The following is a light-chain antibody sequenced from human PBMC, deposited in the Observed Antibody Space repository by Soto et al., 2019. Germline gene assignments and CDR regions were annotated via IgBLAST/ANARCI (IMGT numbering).Light chain of an antibody. Sequence: VLTQSPATLSLPPGERATLSCRASQSIRTSLAWYQQKPGQAPRLVIFDASNRANGVPARFGGSGSGTDFTLTINSLEPEDFAVYYCQQRNVWPPITFGQGTRLEIK. V-gene: IGKV3-11*01. J-gene: IGKJ5*01. CDR1: QSIRTS. CDR3: QQRNVWPPIT. CDR2: DAS.